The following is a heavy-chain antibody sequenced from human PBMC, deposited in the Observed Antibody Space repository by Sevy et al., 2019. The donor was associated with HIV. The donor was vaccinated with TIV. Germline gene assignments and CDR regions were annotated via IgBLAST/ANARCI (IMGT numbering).Heavy chain of an antibody. V-gene: IGHV3-23*01. CDR1: GFTFSSYA. CDR3: AKLDGNYYYYGMDV. Sequence: GGSLRLSCAASGFTFSSYAMSWVRQAPGKGLEWVSAISGSGGSTYYADSVKGRFTISRDNSKNTLYLQMNSLRAEDTSVYYCAKLDGNYYYYGMDVWGQGTTVTVSS. D-gene: IGHD3-3*01. CDR2: ISGSGGST. J-gene: IGHJ6*02.